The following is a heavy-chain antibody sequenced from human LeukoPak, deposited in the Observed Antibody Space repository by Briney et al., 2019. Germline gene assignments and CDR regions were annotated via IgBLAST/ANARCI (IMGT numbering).Heavy chain of an antibody. D-gene: IGHD2-2*01. V-gene: IGHV4-34*01. CDR1: GGSFSDHS. J-gene: IGHJ6*03. CDR2: IYYSGST. Sequence: SEMLSLTCAVYGGSFSDHSWIWIRQPPGKGLEWIGSIYYSGSTYYNPSLKSRVTISVDTSKNQFSLKLSSVTAADTAVYYCARHSVVPAASDYMDVWGKGTTVTVSS. CDR3: ARHSVVPAASDYMDV.